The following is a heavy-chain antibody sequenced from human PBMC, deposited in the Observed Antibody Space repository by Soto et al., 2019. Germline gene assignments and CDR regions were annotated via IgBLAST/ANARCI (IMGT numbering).Heavy chain of an antibody. Sequence: EVQLVESGGGLVQPGGSLRLSCAASGFTFSSYDMHWVRQATGKGLEWVSAIGTAGDTYYPGSVKCRFTISRENAKNSWYLQRNSLRAGDTAVYYCARARGDSSGGDIDYWGQGTLVTVSS. CDR3: ARARGDSSGGDIDY. CDR2: IGTAGDT. V-gene: IGHV3-13*01. J-gene: IGHJ4*02. CDR1: GFTFSSYD. D-gene: IGHD6-19*01.